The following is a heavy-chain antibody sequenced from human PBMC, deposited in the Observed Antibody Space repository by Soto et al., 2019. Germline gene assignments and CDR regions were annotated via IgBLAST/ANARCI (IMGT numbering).Heavy chain of an antibody. D-gene: IGHD4-4*01. V-gene: IGHV3-30-3*01. Sequence: TGGSLRLSCAASGFTFSSYAMHWVRQAPGKGLEWVAVISYDGSNKYYADSVKGRFTISRDNSKNTLYLQMNSLRAEDTAVYYCARAVKTDRVTTLVYYYYDMDVWGHGTTVTVSS. CDR1: GFTFSSYA. CDR2: ISYDGSNK. CDR3: ARAVKTDRVTTLVYYYYDMDV. J-gene: IGHJ6*02.